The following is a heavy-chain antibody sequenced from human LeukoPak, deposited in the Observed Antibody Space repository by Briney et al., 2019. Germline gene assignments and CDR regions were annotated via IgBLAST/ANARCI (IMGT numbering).Heavy chain of an antibody. V-gene: IGHV4-4*07. CDR1: GGSISSYY. D-gene: IGHD5-12*01. J-gene: IGHJ4*02. CDR3: ARDGVATIFDY. CDR2: THTSGST. Sequence: SETLSLTCTVSGGSISSYYWTWIRQPAGKGLEWIGRTHTSGSTSYNPSLKSRVTMSIDTSKNQFSLKLSSVTAADTAVYYCARDGVATIFDYWGQGTLVTVSS.